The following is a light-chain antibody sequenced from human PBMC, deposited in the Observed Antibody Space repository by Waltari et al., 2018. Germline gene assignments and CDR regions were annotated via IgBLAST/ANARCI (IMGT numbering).Light chain of an antibody. CDR3: QQRNSWPPT. CDR2: DAS. Sequence: EIVLTQSPATLSLSPGDSATLSCRASQDVSSYLALYQHKPGQAPRFLIYDASNRAPGIPARFSGSGSGTAFALNISSLESEDFAVYYCQQRNSWPPTFGQGTKLEIK. J-gene: IGKJ2*01. CDR1: QDVSSY. V-gene: IGKV3-11*01.